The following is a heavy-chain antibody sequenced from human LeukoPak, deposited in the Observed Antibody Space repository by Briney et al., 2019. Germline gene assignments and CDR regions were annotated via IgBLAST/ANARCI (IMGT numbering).Heavy chain of an antibody. V-gene: IGHV4-59*01. CDR1: SGSISTYY. Sequence: SETLSLTCTVSSGSISTYYWSWIRQPPGKGLEWIGYIYSSGSTNYNPSLKSQVTISVDTSKNQFSLKLSSVTAADTALYYCARGGPRGYSYGQFDPWGQGTLVTVSS. CDR3: ARGGPRGYSYGQFDP. J-gene: IGHJ5*02. CDR2: IYSSGST. D-gene: IGHD5-18*01.